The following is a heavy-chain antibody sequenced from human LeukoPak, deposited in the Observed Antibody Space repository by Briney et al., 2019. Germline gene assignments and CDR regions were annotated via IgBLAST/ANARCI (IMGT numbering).Heavy chain of an antibody. CDR1: GFTFSSYA. CDR3: ARDWYSSSWLSAEYFQH. D-gene: IGHD6-13*01. CDR2: ISYDGSNK. Sequence: GGSLRLSCAASGFTFSSYAMHWVRQAPGKGLEWVAVISYDGSNKYYADSVKGRFTISRDNSKNTLYLQMNSLRAEDTAVYYCARDWYSSSWLSAEYFQHWGQGTLVTVPS. V-gene: IGHV3-30-3*01. J-gene: IGHJ1*01.